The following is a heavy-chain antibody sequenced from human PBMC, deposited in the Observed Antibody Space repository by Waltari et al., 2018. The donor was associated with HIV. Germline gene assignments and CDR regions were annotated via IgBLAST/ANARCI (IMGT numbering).Heavy chain of an antibody. CDR2: ASRSGST. J-gene: IGHJ4*02. CDR3: GSGSRRGHSHGIDY. CDR1: GYSISSDYY. V-gene: IGHV4-38-2*01. Sequence: QVQLHESGPGMVKPSETLSLTCAVSGYSISSDYYWGWIRQPPGKGLEWIGSASRSGSTYYSPSLKSRVTISLDTSKNQFSLKLNSVAAADTAVHYCGSGSRRGHSHGIDYWGQGTLVTVSS. D-gene: IGHD5-18*01.